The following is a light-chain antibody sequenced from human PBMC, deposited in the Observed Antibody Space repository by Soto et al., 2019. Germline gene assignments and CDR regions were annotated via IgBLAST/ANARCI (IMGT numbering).Light chain of an antibody. CDR1: HDISNS. J-gene: IGKJ2*01. Sequence: DIQMTQSPSSLSASVGDRVTITCRASHDISNSLAWFQQIPGKAPESLIYAASSLQSGVSSKFTGSGSGTDFNLTINSLEAGDFATCYCQPYNSYPPTFGQGTKLEIK. CDR3: QPYNSYPPT. CDR2: AAS. V-gene: IGKV1-16*02.